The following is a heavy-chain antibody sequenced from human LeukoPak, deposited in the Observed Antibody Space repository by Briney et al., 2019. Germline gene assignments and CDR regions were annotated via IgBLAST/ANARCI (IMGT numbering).Heavy chain of an antibody. CDR1: GYSISSGDY. CDR3: ARGIYYLIEY. CDR2: ICHSGSS. J-gene: IGHJ4*02. V-gene: IGHV4-38-2*01. D-gene: IGHD3-10*01. Sequence: PSETLSLTCAVSGYSISSGDYWGWIRQSPGKGLEWSGNICHSGSSYHNPSLKSRVSISVDTSKNEFSLKLSSVTAADTAVYYCARGIYYLIEYWGQGTLVTVSS.